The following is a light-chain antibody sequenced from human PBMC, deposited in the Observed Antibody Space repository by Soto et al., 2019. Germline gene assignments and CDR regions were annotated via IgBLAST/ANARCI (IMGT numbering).Light chain of an antibody. V-gene: IGLV1-44*01. CDR3: AAWDDNLDGVV. CDR2: SNN. CDR1: RSNIGSNI. Sequence: QAVVTQPPSASGTPGQRVTISCSGSRSNIGSNIVNWYQQVPGAAPTLLIYSNNQRPSGVPDRFSGSKSGTSASLAISGLQSEDEADYYCAAWDDNLDGVVFGGGTKLTVL. J-gene: IGLJ2*01.